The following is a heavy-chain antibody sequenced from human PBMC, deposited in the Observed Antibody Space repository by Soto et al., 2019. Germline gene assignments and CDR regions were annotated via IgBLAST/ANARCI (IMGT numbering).Heavy chain of an antibody. CDR2: ISISSSTI. V-gene: IGHV3-48*02. CDR1: GFTFSSYS. J-gene: IGHJ4*02. D-gene: IGHD3-22*01. CDR3: ARGLYYYDSSGYWGY. Sequence: EVQLVESGGGLVQPGGSLRLSCAASGFTFSSYSMNWVRQAPGKGLEWVSYISISSSTIYYADSVKGRFTISRDNAKNSLYLQMNSLRDEDTAVYYCARGLYYYDSSGYWGYWGQGTLVTVSS.